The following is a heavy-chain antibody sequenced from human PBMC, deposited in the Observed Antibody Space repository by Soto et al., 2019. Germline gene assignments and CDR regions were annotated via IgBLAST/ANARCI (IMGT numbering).Heavy chain of an antibody. J-gene: IGHJ6*02. Sequence: GGSLRHSCAASGFTFSSYGMHWVRQAPGKGLEWVAVISYDGSNKYYADSVKGRFTISRDNSKNTLYLQMNSLRAEDTAVYYCAKDGAVADYYYYYGMDVWGQGTTVTVSS. CDR1: GFTFSSYG. CDR3: AKDGAVADYYYYYGMDV. V-gene: IGHV3-30*18. CDR2: ISYDGSNK. D-gene: IGHD6-19*01.